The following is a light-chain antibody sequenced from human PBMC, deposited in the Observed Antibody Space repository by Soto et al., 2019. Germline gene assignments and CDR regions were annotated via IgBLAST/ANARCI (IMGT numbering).Light chain of an antibody. CDR3: QQYGSSPYT. CDR2: GAS. J-gene: IGKJ2*01. CDR1: QSVSSSY. Sequence: EIVLTQSPGTLSLSPGERANLSCRASQSVSSSYLAWYQQKPGQAPRLLIYGASSRATGIPDRFSGSGSGTDFTLTISRLEPEDFEVYYGQQYGSSPYTLGQGSKLEIK. V-gene: IGKV3-20*01.